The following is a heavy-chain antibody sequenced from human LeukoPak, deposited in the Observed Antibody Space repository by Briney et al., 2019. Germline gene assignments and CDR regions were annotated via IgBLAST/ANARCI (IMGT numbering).Heavy chain of an antibody. Sequence: GGSLRLSCAASGFTFNNYDMHWVRQVTGKGLEWVSSIGTTDDTHYSDSVKGRFTISRENAKNSLYLQMNSLRAGDTAVYYCTREKAYCGTERYYDYWGQGTQVTVSS. J-gene: IGHJ4*02. CDR1: GFTFNNYD. CDR3: TREKAYCGTERYYDY. D-gene: IGHD2-21*01. V-gene: IGHV3-13*01. CDR2: IGTTDDT.